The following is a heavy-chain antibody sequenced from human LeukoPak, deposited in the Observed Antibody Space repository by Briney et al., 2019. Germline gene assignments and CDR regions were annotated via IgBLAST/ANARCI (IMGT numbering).Heavy chain of an antibody. CDR1: GFTFSDYA. Sequence: GGSLRLSCAVSGFTFSDYAMSWVRQAPGKGLEWVSGISGSGAYSYYADSVKGRFTISRDNSKNTLYLQMNSLRAEDTAVYYCAKDSNDILTGYDYWGQGTLVTVSS. J-gene: IGHJ4*02. D-gene: IGHD3-9*01. V-gene: IGHV3-23*01. CDR3: AKDSNDILTGYDY. CDR2: ISGSGAYS.